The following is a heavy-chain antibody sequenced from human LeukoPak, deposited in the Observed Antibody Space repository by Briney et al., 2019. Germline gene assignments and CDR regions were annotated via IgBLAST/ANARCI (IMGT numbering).Heavy chain of an antibody. J-gene: IGHJ4*02. D-gene: IGHD5-18*01. CDR3: ARDSHGYFDY. CDR2: IYHSGST. CDR1: GGSISSGGYS. Sequence: SETLSLTCAVSGGSISSGGYSWSWIRQPPGKGLEWVGYIYHSGSTYYNPSLKSRVTISVDTSKNQFSLKLSSVTAADTAVYYCARDSHGYFDYWGQGTRVTVTS. V-gene: IGHV4-30-4*07.